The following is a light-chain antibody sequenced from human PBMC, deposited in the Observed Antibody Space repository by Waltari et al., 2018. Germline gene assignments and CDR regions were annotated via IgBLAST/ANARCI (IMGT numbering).Light chain of an antibody. V-gene: IGKV2-28*01. CDR2: LGS. J-gene: IGKJ1*01. CDR1: QSLLHTTGYNY. CDR3: MQGLQTPWT. Sequence: DIVMTQSPLSLPVTPGEPASISCRSSQSLLHTTGYNYLDWYVQKPGQSPQLLIFLGSHRASGVPDRISGGGSGTDFTRRISRVQSDDVGVYYCMQGLQTPWTFGQGTKVEIK.